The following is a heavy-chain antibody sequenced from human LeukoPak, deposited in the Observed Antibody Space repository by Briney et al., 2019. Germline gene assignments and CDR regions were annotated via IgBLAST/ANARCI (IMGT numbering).Heavy chain of an antibody. CDR2: ISSSGSTI. CDR1: GFTFSNFG. Sequence: GGSLRLSCAASGFTFSNFGMHWVRQAPGKGLEWVSYISSSGSTIYYADSVKGRFTISRDNAKNSLYLQMNSLSAEDTAFYYCARDALQLTGNYVTRWWFDPWGQGTLVTVSS. J-gene: IGHJ5*02. D-gene: IGHD3-9*01. V-gene: IGHV3-48*04. CDR3: ARDALQLTGNYVTRWWFDP.